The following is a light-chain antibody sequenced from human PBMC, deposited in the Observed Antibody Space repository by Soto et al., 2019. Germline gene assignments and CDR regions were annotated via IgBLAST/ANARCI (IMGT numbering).Light chain of an antibody. CDR1: QNINKW. CDR2: RAS. V-gene: IGKV1-5*03. Sequence: DIQMTQSPSTLSASVGDRVTITCRASQNINKWLAWYQQKPGIAPKLLIYRASTLERGVPSRFSGSGSRTDFTLTISSLQPEDFATYYCLQHNSYPLAFGQGTKVEIK. J-gene: IGKJ1*01. CDR3: LQHNSYPLA.